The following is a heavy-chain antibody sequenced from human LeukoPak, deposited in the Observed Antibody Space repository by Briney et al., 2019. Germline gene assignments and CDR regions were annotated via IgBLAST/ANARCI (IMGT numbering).Heavy chain of an antibody. CDR3: AKRRYCSSTSCSGFDY. CDR1: GFTFSSYA. J-gene: IGHJ4*02. CDR2: ISGSGGST. Sequence: PGGSLRLSCAGSGFTFSSYAMSWVRQAPGKGLEWVSAISGSGGSTYYADSVKGRFTISRDNSKNTLYLQMNSLRAEDTAVYYCAKRRYCSSTSCSGFDYWGQGTLVTVSS. D-gene: IGHD2-2*01. V-gene: IGHV3-23*01.